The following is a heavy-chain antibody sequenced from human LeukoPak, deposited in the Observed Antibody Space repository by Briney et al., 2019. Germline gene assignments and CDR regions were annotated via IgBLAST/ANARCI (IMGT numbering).Heavy chain of an antibody. CDR1: GFTFSSYA. J-gene: IGHJ4*02. V-gene: IGHV3-30*01. D-gene: IGHD1-1*01. Sequence: PGGSLRLSCAASGFTFSSYAMHWVRQAPGKGLEWVAFISYDGNTKYYSDSVKGPFTISRDNSKNTLYLQMNSLRPEDTAVYYCARDMSEKYTADSWGQGTLVTVSS. CDR2: ISYDGNTK. CDR3: ARDMSEKYTADS.